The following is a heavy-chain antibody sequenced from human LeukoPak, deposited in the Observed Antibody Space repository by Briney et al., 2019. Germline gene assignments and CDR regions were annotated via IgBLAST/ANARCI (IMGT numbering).Heavy chain of an antibody. D-gene: IGHD2-2*01. CDR1: GFTFSSYS. CDR2: ISSSSSII. V-gene: IGHV3-48*02. CDR3: ARDFKQYQLLVCTALFDASDF. J-gene: IGHJ3*01. Sequence: PGGSLRLSSAASGFTFSSYSVNCVRQAPGKGLEWVSYISSSSSIIYYADSVKGRFTVSRDNAKNSRYMQMNRLRDEDTAVYYCARDFKQYQLLVCTALFDASDFWGAGTLVTVSS.